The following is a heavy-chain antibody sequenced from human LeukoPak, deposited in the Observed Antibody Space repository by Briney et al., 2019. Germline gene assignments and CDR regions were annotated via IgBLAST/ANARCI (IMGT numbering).Heavy chain of an antibody. V-gene: IGHV1-2*02. J-gene: IGHJ4*02. Sequence: EASVKVSCKASGYTFTGYYIHWVRQAPGQGLEWMGWINPNSGGTNYAQKFQGRVTMTRDTSISTAYMELSRLRSDDTAVYYCARVRYSSSLWYWGQGTLVTVSS. CDR1: GYTFTGYY. CDR3: ARVRYSSSLWY. CDR2: INPNSGGT. D-gene: IGHD6-6*01.